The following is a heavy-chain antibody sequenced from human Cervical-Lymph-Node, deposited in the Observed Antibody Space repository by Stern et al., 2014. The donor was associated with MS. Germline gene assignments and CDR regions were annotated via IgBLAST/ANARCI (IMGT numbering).Heavy chain of an antibody. V-gene: IGHV3-11*03. CDR2: ISSSSSYT. Sequence: VQLLESGGGLVKPGGSLRLSCAASGFTFSDYYMSWIRQAPGKGLEWVSYISSSSSYTNYADSVKGRFTISRDNAKNSLYLQMNSLRAEDTAVYYCARTTVTMIFDYWGQGTLVTVSS. J-gene: IGHJ4*02. CDR1: GFTFSDYY. CDR3: ARTTVTMIFDY. D-gene: IGHD4-17*01.